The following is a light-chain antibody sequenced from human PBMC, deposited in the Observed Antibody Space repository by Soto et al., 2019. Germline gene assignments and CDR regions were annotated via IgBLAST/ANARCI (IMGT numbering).Light chain of an antibody. J-gene: IGKJ5*01. Sequence: MNKSSASLSAYLGDRAPITCRACQGISNWLAWYRQKQGKAPDVMISSASSLQSGVPSRFSGSGSGTDVTLTISSLQPEDVEMYYCQQTHSFPITYGQGTQVDIK. CDR1: QGISNW. CDR3: QQTHSFPIT. V-gene: IGKV1D-12*01. CDR2: SAS.